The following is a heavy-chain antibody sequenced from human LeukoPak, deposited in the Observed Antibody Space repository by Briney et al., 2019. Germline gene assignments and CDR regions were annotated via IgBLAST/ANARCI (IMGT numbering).Heavy chain of an antibody. CDR1: GFTFSSYS. V-gene: IGHV3-21*01. J-gene: IGHJ4*02. CDR2: ISSSSSFI. CDR3: ARDPPLGYCSSTSCPHLDY. Sequence: GGSLRLSCAASGFTFSSYSMNWVRQAPGKGLEWVSSISSSSSFIYYADSVKGRFTISRDNAKNSLYLQMNSLRAEDTAVYYCARDPPLGYCSSTSCPHLDYGGQGTLVTVSS. D-gene: IGHD2-2*01.